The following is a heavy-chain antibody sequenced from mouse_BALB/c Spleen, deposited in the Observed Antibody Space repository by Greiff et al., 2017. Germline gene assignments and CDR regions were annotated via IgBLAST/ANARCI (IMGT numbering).Heavy chain of an antibody. Sequence: EVKVVESGGGLVQPGGSRKLSCAASGFTFSSFGMHWVRQAPEKGLEWVAYISSGSSTIYYADTVKGRFTISRDNPKNTLFLQMTSLRSEDTAMYYFARSGGNYYYYAMDYWGQGTSVTVSS. CDR1: GFTFSSFG. V-gene: IGHV5-17*02. CDR2: ISSGSSTI. CDR3: ARSGGNYYYYAMDY. D-gene: IGHD2-1*01. J-gene: IGHJ4*01.